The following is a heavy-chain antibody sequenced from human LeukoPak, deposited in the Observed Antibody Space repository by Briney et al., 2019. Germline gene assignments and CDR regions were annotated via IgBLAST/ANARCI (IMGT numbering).Heavy chain of an antibody. D-gene: IGHD1-1*01. Sequence: KPSGTLSLTCTVSGGSISSGGYYWSWIRQPAGKGLEWIGRIYTSGSTNYNPSLRSRVTISVDTSKNQFSLKLSSVTAADTAVYYCARGLTGPTVRYYYNYYMDVWGKGITVTISS. CDR2: IYTSGST. V-gene: IGHV4-61*02. CDR3: ARGLTGPTVRYYYNYYMDV. J-gene: IGHJ6*03. CDR1: GGSISSGGYY.